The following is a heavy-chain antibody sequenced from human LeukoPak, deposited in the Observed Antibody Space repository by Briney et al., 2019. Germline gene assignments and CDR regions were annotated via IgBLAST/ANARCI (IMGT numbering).Heavy chain of an antibody. Sequence: GGSLRLSCAASGFIFSDYVMNWARQAPGKGLEWVSAISDTGGSTYYADSVKGRFTISRDNSKNTLYLQMNSLRAEDTAVYYCAKRSDGYSGFDYWGQGTLVTVSS. D-gene: IGHD5-18*01. CDR2: ISDTGGST. J-gene: IGHJ4*02. CDR1: GFIFSDYV. CDR3: AKRSDGYSGFDY. V-gene: IGHV3-23*01.